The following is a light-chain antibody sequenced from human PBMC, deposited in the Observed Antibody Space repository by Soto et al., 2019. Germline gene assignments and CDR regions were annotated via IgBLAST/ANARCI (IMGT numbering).Light chain of an antibody. V-gene: IGLV3-1*01. J-gene: IGLJ2*01. CDR3: QTWDNGIVV. Sequence: SYELTQPPSVSVSPGQTASITCSGDKLGDKYACWYQQKPGQSPVMLIYQDNRRPSGIPERFSGSNSGDTATLTISGTQAMDEADYYCQTWDNGIVVFGGGTKVTVL. CDR2: QDN. CDR1: KLGDKY.